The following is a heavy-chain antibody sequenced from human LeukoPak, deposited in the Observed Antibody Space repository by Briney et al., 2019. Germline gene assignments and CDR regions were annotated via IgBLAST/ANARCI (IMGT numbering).Heavy chain of an antibody. CDR1: GGSISSYY. Sequence: SETLSLTCTVSGGSISSYYWSWIRQPAGKGLEWIGRIYTSGSTNYNPSLKSRVTMSVDTSKNQFSLKLSSVTAADTAVYYCARVRRSWGYYYYYMDVWGKGTTVTVSS. V-gene: IGHV4-4*07. J-gene: IGHJ6*03. CDR2: IYTSGST. D-gene: IGHD3-16*01. CDR3: ARVRRSWGYYYYYMDV.